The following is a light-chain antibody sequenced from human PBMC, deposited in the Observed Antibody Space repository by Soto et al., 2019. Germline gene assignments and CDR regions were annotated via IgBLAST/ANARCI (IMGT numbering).Light chain of an antibody. Sequence: EIGMTQSPATLSVSPGERATLSCRASQSVNSNLAWYQQKPGQAPRLLIYGASTRATGIPARFTGSGSGTEFTLTISSLQSEDFALYYCQQYNNWLTFGGGTKVEIK. CDR2: GAS. V-gene: IGKV3-15*01. J-gene: IGKJ4*01. CDR1: QSVNSN. CDR3: QQYNNWLT.